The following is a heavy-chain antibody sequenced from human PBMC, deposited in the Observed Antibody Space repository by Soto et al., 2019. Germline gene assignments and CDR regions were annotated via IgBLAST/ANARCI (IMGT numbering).Heavy chain of an antibody. CDR3: ARILYSNTFYYYYMDV. Sequence: GGSLRLSCAASGFTVTSNYMTWVRQAPGKGLEWVSVIYSGGSTYYADSVKGRFTISRHISKNTLYLQMSSLRAEDTAFYHCARILYSNTFYYYYMDVWGKGATVTVSS. D-gene: IGHD6-13*01. CDR2: IYSGGST. J-gene: IGHJ6*03. CDR1: GFTVTSNY. V-gene: IGHV3-53*04.